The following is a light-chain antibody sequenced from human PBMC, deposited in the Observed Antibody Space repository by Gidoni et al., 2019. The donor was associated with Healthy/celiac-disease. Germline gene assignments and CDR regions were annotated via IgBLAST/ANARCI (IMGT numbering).Light chain of an antibody. V-gene: IGKV1-5*03. CDR3: QQYNSYSPSMCS. CDR1: QSISSW. Sequence: DIQMTQSPSTLSASVGDRVTITCRASQSISSWLAWYQQKPGKAPKLLIYKASSLESGVPSRFSGSGSGTEFTLTISSLQPDDFATYYCQQYNSYSPSMCSFGQGTKLEIK. J-gene: IGKJ2*04. CDR2: KAS.